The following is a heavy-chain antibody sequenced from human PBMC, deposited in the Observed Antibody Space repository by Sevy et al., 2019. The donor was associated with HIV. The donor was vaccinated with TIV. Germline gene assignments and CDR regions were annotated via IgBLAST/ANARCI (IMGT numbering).Heavy chain of an antibody. Sequence: SETLSLTCTVSGGSISSGGYYWSWIRQHPGKGLEWIGYIYYSGCTYYNPSLKSRVTISVDTSKNQFSLKLSSVTAADTAVYYCARDSPRDTAMANYGMDVWGQGTTVTVSS. CDR2: IYYSGCT. J-gene: IGHJ6*02. D-gene: IGHD5-18*01. CDR3: ARDSPRDTAMANYGMDV. CDR1: GGSISSGGYY. V-gene: IGHV4-31*03.